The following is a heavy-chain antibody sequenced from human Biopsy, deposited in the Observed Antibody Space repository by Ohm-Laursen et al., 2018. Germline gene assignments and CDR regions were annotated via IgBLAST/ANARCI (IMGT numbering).Heavy chain of an antibody. CDR1: GDSISSYY. V-gene: IGHV4-59*12. CDR3: ARGVLVKKYITAWYGLATYPKPSGFEYRGMDV. J-gene: IGHJ6*02. D-gene: IGHD6-13*01. Sequence: GTLSLTCTVSGDSISSYYWSWIRQPPGKGLEWIGYVYYTGSTDYNPSLQSRVTISADTSKNQFSLKLTSVTAADTALYFCARGVLVKKYITAWYGLATYPKPSGFEYRGMDVWGQGTTVTV. CDR2: VYYTGST.